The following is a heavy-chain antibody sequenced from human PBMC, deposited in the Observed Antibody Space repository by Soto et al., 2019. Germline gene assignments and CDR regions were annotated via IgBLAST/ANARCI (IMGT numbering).Heavy chain of an antibody. CDR3: ARDKDWGWHDY. V-gene: IGHV3-30-3*01. J-gene: IGHJ4*02. D-gene: IGHD2-8*02. CDR1: GFTFISYS. CDR2: ISHDGART. Sequence: QVQLVESGGGIVQPGEALRLSCEASGFTFISYSIHWVRQAPGKGLEWVATISHDGARTSYADSVNGRFTISRDNSMTTVYLEMNSLRVEDTAVYHCARDKDWGWHDYWGQGTMVTVSS.